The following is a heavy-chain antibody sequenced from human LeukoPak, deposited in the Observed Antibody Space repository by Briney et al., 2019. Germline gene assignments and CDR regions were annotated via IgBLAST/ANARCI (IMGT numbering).Heavy chain of an antibody. CDR2: IYTSGST. Sequence: SETLSLTCTVSGGSISSYYWSWIRQPPGKGLEWIGYIYTSGSTNYNPSLKSRVTISVDTSKNQFSLKLSSVTAADTAVYYCARDEAKTYYYDSSAAGDAFDIWGQGTMVTVSS. V-gene: IGHV4-4*09. CDR1: GGSISSYY. D-gene: IGHD3-22*01. CDR3: ARDEAKTYYYDSSAAGDAFDI. J-gene: IGHJ3*02.